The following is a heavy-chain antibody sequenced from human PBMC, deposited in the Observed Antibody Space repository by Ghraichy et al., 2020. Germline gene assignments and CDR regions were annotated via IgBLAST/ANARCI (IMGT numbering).Heavy chain of an antibody. V-gene: IGHV4-31*03. Sequence: SETLSLTCTVSGGSISSGGYYWSWIRQHPGKGLEWIGYIYYSGSTYYNPSLKSRVTISVDTSKNQFSLKLSSVTAADTAVYYCARGGAHYYDSSGYNYYYYGMDVWGQGTTVTVSS. D-gene: IGHD3-22*01. J-gene: IGHJ6*02. CDR3: ARGGAHYYDSSGYNYYYYGMDV. CDR2: IYYSGST. CDR1: GGSISSGGYY.